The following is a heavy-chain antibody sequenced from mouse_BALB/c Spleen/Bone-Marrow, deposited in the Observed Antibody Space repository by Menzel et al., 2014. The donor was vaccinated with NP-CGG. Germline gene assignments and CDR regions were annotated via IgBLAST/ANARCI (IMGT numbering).Heavy chain of an antibody. CDR3: ALNWDSAY. CDR1: GFTFSSYG. D-gene: IGHD4-1*02. CDR2: INNGGTYT. J-gene: IGHJ3*01. Sequence: DVQLVESGGDLVKPGGSLKLSCAASGFTFSSYGMSWVRQTPDKRLEWVATINNGGTYTYYPDSVKGRFTISRDNAKNTLYLQMSSLKSEGTAMYYCALNWDSAYWGQGTLVTVSA. V-gene: IGHV5-6*01.